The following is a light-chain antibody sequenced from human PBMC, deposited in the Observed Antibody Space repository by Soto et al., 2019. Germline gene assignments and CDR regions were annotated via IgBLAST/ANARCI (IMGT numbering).Light chain of an antibody. V-gene: IGKV3-20*01. CDR3: QQYGRSPRP. CDR2: GAS. CDR1: QSVSSSY. Sequence: IVLTLSAFTLSLSPVERATVSCSASQSVSSSYLAWYQQKPGQAPRLLIYGASSRATGIPDRFSGSGSGTDFTLTISRLEPEDFAVYYCQQYGRSPRPFGQGTKVDIK. J-gene: IGKJ1*01.